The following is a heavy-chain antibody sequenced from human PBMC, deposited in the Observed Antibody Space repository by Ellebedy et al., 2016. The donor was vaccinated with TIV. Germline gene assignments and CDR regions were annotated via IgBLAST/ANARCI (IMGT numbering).Heavy chain of an antibody. CDR1: GFTFSSYA. J-gene: IGHJ6*02. Sequence: GESLKISXAASGFTFSSYAMHWVRQAPGKGLEWVAVISYDGSNKYYADSVKGRFTISRDNAKNSLYLQMNSLRAEDTAVYYCARWVGPEHYYGMDVWGQGTTVTVSS. CDR2: ISYDGSNK. CDR3: ARWVGPEHYYGMDV. D-gene: IGHD2-15*01. V-gene: IGHV3-30*04.